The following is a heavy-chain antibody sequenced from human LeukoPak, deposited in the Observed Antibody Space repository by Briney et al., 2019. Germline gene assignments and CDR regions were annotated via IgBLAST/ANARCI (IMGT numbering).Heavy chain of an antibody. CDR2: IKQDGSEK. J-gene: IGHJ4*02. CDR3: AREAFRVVVPAAEIHY. V-gene: IGHV3-7*01. D-gene: IGHD2-2*01. CDR1: GFTFSIYW. Sequence: PGGSLRLSCAASGFTFSIYWMSCVRQAPGKGLEWVANIKQDGSEKYYVDSVKGRFTISRDNAKNSLYLQMNSLRAEDTAVYYCAREAFRVVVPAAEIHYWGQGTLVTVSS.